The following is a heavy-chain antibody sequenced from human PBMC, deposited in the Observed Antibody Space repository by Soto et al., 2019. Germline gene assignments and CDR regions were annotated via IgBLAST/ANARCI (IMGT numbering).Heavy chain of an antibody. J-gene: IGHJ4*02. V-gene: IGHV3-64*01. D-gene: IGHD2-15*01. CDR3: AGVLEIVEDY. CDR1: GFTFSSYA. CDR2: ISSNGDST. Sequence: EVQLVESGGGLVQPGGSLRLSCAASGFTFSSYAMHWVRQAPGKGLEYVSAISSNGDSTYYANSVKGRFTISRDNSKNTLYLQMGSLRAEDMAVYYCAGVLEIVEDYWGQGTLVTVSS.